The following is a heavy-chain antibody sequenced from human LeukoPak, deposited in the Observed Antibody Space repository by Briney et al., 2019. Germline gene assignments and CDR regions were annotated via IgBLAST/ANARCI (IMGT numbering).Heavy chain of an antibody. J-gene: IGHJ3*02. V-gene: IGHV3-30*02. CDR3: AKVSPNMVNDAFDI. D-gene: IGHD4/OR15-4a*01. Sequence: TGGSLRLSCAASGFIFSSYGMHWVRQAPDKGLEWVAFIRYDGSRKYYADSVKGRFTISRDNSRNTLYLQMNSLRVEDTAMYYCAKVSPNMVNDAFDIWGQGTMVSVSS. CDR1: GFIFSSYG. CDR2: IRYDGSRK.